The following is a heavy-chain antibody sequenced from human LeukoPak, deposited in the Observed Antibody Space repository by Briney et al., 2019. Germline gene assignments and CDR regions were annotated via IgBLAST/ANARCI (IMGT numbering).Heavy chain of an antibody. Sequence: SETLSLTCAVSGYSISSGYYWGWIRQPPGKGLEWIGNIYHSGNTYYNPSLKSRVTISVDTSKNQFSLKLSSVTASDTAVYYCARISPYYGDYPQYYYYYMGVWGKGTTVTVSS. CDR1: GYSISSGYY. J-gene: IGHJ6*03. D-gene: IGHD4-17*01. CDR2: IYHSGNT. V-gene: IGHV4-38-2*01. CDR3: ARISPYYGDYPQYYYYYMGV.